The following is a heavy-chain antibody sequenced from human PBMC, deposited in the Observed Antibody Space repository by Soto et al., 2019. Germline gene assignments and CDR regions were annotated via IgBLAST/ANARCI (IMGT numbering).Heavy chain of an antibody. CDR2: IHYSGST. Sequence: KPSETLSLTCTVSGGSISSSSYYWGWIRQPPGKGLEWIGSIHYSGSTYYNPSLKSRVTISVDTSKNQFSLKLSSVTAADTAVYYCARQGNQDTAMVPVYFDYWGQGTLVTVSS. CDR3: ARQGNQDTAMVPVYFDY. CDR1: GGSISSSSYY. D-gene: IGHD5-18*01. V-gene: IGHV4-39*01. J-gene: IGHJ4*02.